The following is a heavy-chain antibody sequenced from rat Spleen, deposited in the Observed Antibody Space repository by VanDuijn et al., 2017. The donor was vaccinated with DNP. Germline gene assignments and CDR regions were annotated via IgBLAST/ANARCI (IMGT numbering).Heavy chain of an antibody. J-gene: IGHJ2*01. V-gene: IGHV5-25*01. CDR2: ISTSGGST. CDR3: IRWNSGHFDY. Sequence: EVQLVESGGGLVQPGRSLKLFCAASGFTFSDYYMAWIRQAPTKGLEWVATISTSGGSTYYRDSVKGRFTISRDNAKSTLYLQMDSLRSEDTATYYCIRWNSGHFDYWGQGVMVTVSS. CDR1: GFTFSDYY. D-gene: IGHD4-3*01.